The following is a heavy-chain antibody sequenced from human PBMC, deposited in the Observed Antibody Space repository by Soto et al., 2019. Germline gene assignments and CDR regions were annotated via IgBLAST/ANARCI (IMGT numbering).Heavy chain of an antibody. CDR2: ISGSGGST. CDR3: AKAYYYDSSGYYDYYYYYGMDV. D-gene: IGHD3-22*01. CDR1: GFTFSSYA. J-gene: IGHJ6*02. Sequence: GGSLRLSCAASGFTFSSYAMSWVRQAPGKGLEWVSAISGSGGSTYYADSVKGRFTISRDNSKNTLYLQMNSLRAEDTAVYYCAKAYYYDSSGYYDYYYYYGMDVWGQGTTVTVSS. V-gene: IGHV3-23*01.